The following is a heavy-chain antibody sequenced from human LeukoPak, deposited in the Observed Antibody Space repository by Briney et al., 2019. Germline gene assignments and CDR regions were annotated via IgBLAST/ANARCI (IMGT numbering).Heavy chain of an antibody. CDR1: GFNLDDYA. J-gene: IGHJ3*02. CDR3: VKDLRLDLHLDTFHI. V-gene: IGHV3-9*01. CDR2: ISWDSGSS. Sequence: PGGSLRLSCAASGFNLDDYAMYWVRQAPGKGLEWVSSISWDSGSSVYVDSVKGRFTISRDNAKNSLYLQMDSLTPEDSALYYCVKDLRLDLHLDTFHIWGRGTRVTVSS. D-gene: IGHD1-1*01.